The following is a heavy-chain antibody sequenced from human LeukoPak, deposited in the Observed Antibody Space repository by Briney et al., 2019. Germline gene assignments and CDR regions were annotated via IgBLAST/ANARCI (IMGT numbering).Heavy chain of an antibody. CDR3: ARYIVGASDAFDI. J-gene: IGHJ3*02. Sequence: KSGESLKISCKGSGYSFTSYWTGWVRQMPGKGLEWMGIIYPGDSDTRYSPSFQGQVTISADKSISTAYLQWSSLKASDTAMYYCARYIVGASDAFDIWGQGTMVTVSS. CDR2: IYPGDSDT. D-gene: IGHD1-26*01. CDR1: GYSFTSYW. V-gene: IGHV5-51*01.